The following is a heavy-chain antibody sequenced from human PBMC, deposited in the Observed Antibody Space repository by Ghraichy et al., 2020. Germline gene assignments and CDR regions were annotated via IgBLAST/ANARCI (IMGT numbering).Heavy chain of an antibody. V-gene: IGHV3-15*01. J-gene: IGHJ4*02. CDR1: GFIFTNAW. D-gene: IGHD3-10*01. CDR2: IKGKADGGTT. Sequence: GGSLRLSCTASGFIFTNAWLTWVRQAPGKGLDWVGRIKGKADGGTTDYGAAVKGRITISRDDSRSTVFLQMNSLRSEDTAVYYCTSVGDTYGSGYWGQGTLVTVSS. CDR3: TSVGDTYGSGY.